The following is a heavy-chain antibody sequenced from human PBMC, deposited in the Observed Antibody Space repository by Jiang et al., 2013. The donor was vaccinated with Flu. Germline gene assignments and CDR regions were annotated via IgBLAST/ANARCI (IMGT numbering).Heavy chain of an antibody. CDR1: GFTFSSYA. J-gene: IGHJ4*02. CDR3: ARDPSRPTSLFDY. CDR2: ISYDGSNK. V-gene: IGHV3-30*01. D-gene: IGHD1-1*01. Sequence: VQLVESGGGVVQPGRSLRLSCAASGFTFSSYAMHWVRQAPGKGLEWVAVISYDGSNKYYADSVKGRFTISRDNSKNTLYLQMNSLRAEDTAVYYCARDPSRPTSLFDYWGQGTLVTVSS.